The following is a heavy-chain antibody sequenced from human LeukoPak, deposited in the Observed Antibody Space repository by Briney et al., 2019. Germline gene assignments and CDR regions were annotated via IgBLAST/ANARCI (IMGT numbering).Heavy chain of an antibody. V-gene: IGHV4-59*01. Sequence: PSATLSLTCTVSGGSISNYYCSWIRQPPGKGLEWIGYIYYSGSTYYNPSLRSRVTISVDTSKNQFSLNLNSVTAADTAVYYCARALSGTYGLCQHWGQGTLVTVSS. CDR3: ARALSGTYGLCQH. J-gene: IGHJ1*01. CDR1: GGSISNYY. CDR2: IYYSGST. D-gene: IGHD1-26*01.